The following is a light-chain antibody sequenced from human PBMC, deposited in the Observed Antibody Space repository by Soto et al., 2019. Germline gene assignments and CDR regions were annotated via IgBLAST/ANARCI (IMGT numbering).Light chain of an antibody. J-gene: IGLJ1*01. CDR2: DVS. CDR1: SSDVGGYNY. V-gene: IGLV2-14*01. Sequence: QSVLTQPSSGYGSPGQSITISCPGTSSDVGGYNYVSWYQQHPGKAPKLMIYDVSNRPSGVSNRFSGSKSGNTASLTISGLQADDEADYYCSSYTSSSTLWVFGTGTKVTVL. CDR3: SSYTSSSTLWV.